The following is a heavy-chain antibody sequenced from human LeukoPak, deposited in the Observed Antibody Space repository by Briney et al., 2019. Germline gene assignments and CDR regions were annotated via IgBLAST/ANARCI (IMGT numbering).Heavy chain of an antibody. D-gene: IGHD1-1*01. CDR3: AKASPSTAATGTSHHFDY. CDR1: GFTFSSYA. Sequence: GGSLRLSCAASGFTFSSYAMNWVRQAPGKGLEWVSAISGSGGSTYYADSVKGRFTISRDNSKNTLYLQMNSLRAEDTAVYYCAKASPSTAATGTSHHFDYWGQGTLVTVSS. V-gene: IGHV3-23*01. CDR2: ISGSGGST. J-gene: IGHJ4*02.